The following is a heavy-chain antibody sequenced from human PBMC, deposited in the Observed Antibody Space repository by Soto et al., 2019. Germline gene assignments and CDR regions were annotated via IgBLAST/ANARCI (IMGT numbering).Heavy chain of an antibody. CDR2: AYPRGST. D-gene: IGHD6-19*01. Sequence: TLSLGCAVPGGYVVSGGYSWAWLRQPPRKGLEWIGTAYPRGSTYYDASLKSRVTISLDLSKNQFSLNLNSVTAADMSAYYCARVAGSGWYDAWGQGTLVTVSS. V-gene: IGHV4-30-2*01. J-gene: IGHJ5*02. CDR1: GGYVVSGGYS. CDR3: ARVAGSGWYDA.